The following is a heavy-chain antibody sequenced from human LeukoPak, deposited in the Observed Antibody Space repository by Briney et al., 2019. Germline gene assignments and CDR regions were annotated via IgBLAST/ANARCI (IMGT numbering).Heavy chain of an antibody. CDR3: ARKDGDY. CDR1: GASINAFH. J-gene: IGHJ4*02. V-gene: IGHV4-4*07. CDR2: IYSSGSG. Sequence: PSETLSLTCTVSGASINAFHWTWFRQPAGKGLEWIGLIYSSGSGLLNPSLKSRVAMSVDLTKNQLSLKLTSVTAADTAMYYCARKDGDYWGRGTLVAVSS.